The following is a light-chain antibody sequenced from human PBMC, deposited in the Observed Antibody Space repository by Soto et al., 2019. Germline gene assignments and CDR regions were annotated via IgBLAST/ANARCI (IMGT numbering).Light chain of an antibody. J-gene: IGKJ2*01. CDR2: ATS. Sequence: DIQMTQSPSSLSASVGDRVTIPCRSSQFISTYLSWYQQKPGKAPKLLIYATSSLQSGVPSRFSGSGSGTDFTVTISSLQPEDFATYYCQQSYSLPPTFGQGTKLEIK. CDR1: QFISTY. V-gene: IGKV1-39*01. CDR3: QQSYSLPPT.